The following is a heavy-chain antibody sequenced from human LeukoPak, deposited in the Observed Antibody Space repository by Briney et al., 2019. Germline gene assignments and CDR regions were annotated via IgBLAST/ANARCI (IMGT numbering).Heavy chain of an antibody. J-gene: IGHJ6*02. V-gene: IGHV3-9*01. CDR2: SSWNSGSI. D-gene: IGHD5-12*01. CDR1: GFTFDDYA. CDR3: AKDMATAPWNYYFGMDV. Sequence: GGSLRLSCAASGFTFDDYAMHWVRQAPGKGLERVSGSSWNSGSIGYADSVKGRFTISTDNAKNSLYLQMTSLRAEDTALYYCAKDMATAPWNYYFGMDVWGQGTAVTVSS.